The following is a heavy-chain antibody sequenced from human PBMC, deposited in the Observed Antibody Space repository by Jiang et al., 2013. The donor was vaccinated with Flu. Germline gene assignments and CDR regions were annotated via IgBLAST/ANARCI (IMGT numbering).Heavy chain of an antibody. CDR2: ISAYYGST. CDR1: GYTFTTYG. V-gene: IGHV1-18*01. CDR3: VSERQTGEVVFFAF. Sequence: SGAEVKKPGASVKVSCKTSGYTFTTYGLSWVRQAPGQGLEWMGWISAYYGSTNYAENLQGRVTMTRGTSTSTAYMELRSLRSDDTAVYYCVSERQTGEVVFFAFWGQGTLVTVSS. D-gene: IGHD3-3*01. J-gene: IGHJ4*02.